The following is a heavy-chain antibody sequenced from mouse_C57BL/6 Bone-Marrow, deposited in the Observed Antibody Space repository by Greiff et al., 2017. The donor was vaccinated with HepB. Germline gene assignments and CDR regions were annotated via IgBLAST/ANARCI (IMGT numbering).Heavy chain of an antibody. CDR3: ARALLYYGSSGGFAY. CDR2: IWSGGST. Sequence: VQRVESGPGLVQPSQSLSITCTVSGFSLTSYGVHWVRQSPGKGLEWLGVIWSGGSTDYNAAFISRLSISKDNSKSQVFFKMNSLQADDTAIYYCARALLYYGSSGGFAYWGQGTLVTVSA. J-gene: IGHJ3*01. CDR1: GFSLTSYG. D-gene: IGHD1-1*01. V-gene: IGHV2-2*01.